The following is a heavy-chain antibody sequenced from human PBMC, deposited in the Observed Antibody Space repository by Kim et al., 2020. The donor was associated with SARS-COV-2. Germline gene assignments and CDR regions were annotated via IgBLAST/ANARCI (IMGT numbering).Heavy chain of an antibody. D-gene: IGHD6-13*01. J-gene: IGHJ5*02. V-gene: IGHV1-18*04. Sequence: ASVKVSCKASGYTFTSYGISWVRQAPGQGLEWMGWISAYNGNTNYAQKLQGRVTMTTDTSTSTAYMELRSLRSDDTAVYYCARESSSSWYPPWFDPWGQGTLVTVSS. CDR3: ARESSSSWYPPWFDP. CDR1: GYTFTSYG. CDR2: ISAYNGNT.